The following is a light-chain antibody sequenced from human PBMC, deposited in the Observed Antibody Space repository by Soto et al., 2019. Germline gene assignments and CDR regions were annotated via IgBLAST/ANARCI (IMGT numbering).Light chain of an antibody. V-gene: IGKV1-6*01. Sequence: AIQMTQSPCSLSASLGDRVTITCRASQAIRNDLGWYQQKPGKAPKVLIYAASSLQSGVPSRFSGTGSGTDFTLTISSLQPEDFATYYCLQDYNYPFTFGPGTKVDIK. CDR1: QAIRND. J-gene: IGKJ3*01. CDR3: LQDYNYPFT. CDR2: AAS.